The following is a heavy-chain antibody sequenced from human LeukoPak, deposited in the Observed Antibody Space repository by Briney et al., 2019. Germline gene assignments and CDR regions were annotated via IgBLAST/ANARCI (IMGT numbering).Heavy chain of an antibody. V-gene: IGHV3-23*01. D-gene: IGHD3-22*01. CDR2: VSGSGGST. CDR1: GFTFSSYA. CDR3: ARGRDSSGYYPLDAFDI. Sequence: GGSLRLSCAASGFTFSSYAMTWVRQAPGKGLEWVSGVSGSGGSTYYADSVRGRFTISRDNSNNTLSLQMNSLRAEDTALYYCARGRDSSGYYPLDAFDIWGQGTMVTVSS. J-gene: IGHJ3*02.